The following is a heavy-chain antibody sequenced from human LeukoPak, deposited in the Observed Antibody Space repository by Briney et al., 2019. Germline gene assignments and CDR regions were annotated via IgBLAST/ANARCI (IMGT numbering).Heavy chain of an antibody. V-gene: IGHV1-46*01. CDR3: ARGRHYYDSSDYYYEGDAFDI. J-gene: IGHJ3*02. CDR1: GDTFISYY. CDR2: INPSGTST. D-gene: IGHD3-22*01. Sequence: ASVKVSCKASGDTFISYYMHWVRQAPGQGLECMGIINPSGTSTSYAQKFQGRVTMTRDMSTSTAYMELSSLRSEDTAVYYCARGRHYYDSSDYYYEGDAFDIWGQGTMVTVSS.